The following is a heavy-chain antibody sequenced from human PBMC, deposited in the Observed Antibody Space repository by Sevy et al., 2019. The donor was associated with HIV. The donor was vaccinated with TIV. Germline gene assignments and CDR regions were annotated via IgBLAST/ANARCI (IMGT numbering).Heavy chain of an antibody. V-gene: IGHV1-18*01. J-gene: IGHJ3*02. CDR3: AREGIGSCYGAFDI. D-gene: IGHD2-15*01. CDR2: ISAYNGNT. Sequence: ASVKVSCKASGYTFTSYGISWVRQAPGQGLEWMGWISAYNGNTNYAQKLQGRVTMTTDTSTSTAYMELRSLGSDDTAVYYCAREGIGSCYGAFDIWGQGTMVTVSS. CDR1: GYTFTSYG.